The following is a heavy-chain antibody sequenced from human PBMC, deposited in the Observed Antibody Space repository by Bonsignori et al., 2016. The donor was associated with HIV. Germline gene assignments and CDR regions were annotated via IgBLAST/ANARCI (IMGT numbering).Heavy chain of an antibody. J-gene: IGHJ5*02. Sequence: WIRQSPSRGLEWLGRTYYRSKWYNDYAVSVKSRITINPDTSKNQFSLQLNSVTPEDTAVYYCARSETYYDSSGQRWFDPWGQGTLVTVSS. V-gene: IGHV6-1*01. CDR2: TYYRSKWYN. D-gene: IGHD3-22*01. CDR3: ARSETYYDSSGQRWFDP.